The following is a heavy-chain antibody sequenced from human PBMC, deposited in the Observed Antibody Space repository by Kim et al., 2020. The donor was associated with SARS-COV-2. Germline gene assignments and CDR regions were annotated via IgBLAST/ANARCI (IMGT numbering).Heavy chain of an antibody. Sequence: SVKVSCKASGGTFSSYAISWVRQAPGQGLEWMGGIIPIFGTANYAQKFQGRVTITADESTSTAYMVLSSLRSEDTAVYYCARSGVVGATTDMGYWGQGTLVTVSS. J-gene: IGHJ4*02. CDR2: IIPIFGTA. D-gene: IGHD1-26*01. CDR1: GGTFSSYA. CDR3: ARSGVVGATTDMGY. V-gene: IGHV1-69*13.